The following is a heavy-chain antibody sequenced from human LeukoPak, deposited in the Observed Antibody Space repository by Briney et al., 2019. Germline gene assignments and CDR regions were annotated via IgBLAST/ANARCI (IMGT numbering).Heavy chain of an antibody. D-gene: IGHD3-22*01. CDR1: GFTFSSYA. Sequence: QAGGSLRLSCAASGFTFSSYAMSWVRQAPGKGLKWVSAISGSGGSTYYADSVKGRFTISRGNSMNTLYLQMNSLRAEDTAVYYCAKEGITYYFDSSGYYDYWGQGTLVTVSS. V-gene: IGHV3-23*01. J-gene: IGHJ4*02. CDR3: AKEGITYYFDSSGYYDY. CDR2: ISGSGGST.